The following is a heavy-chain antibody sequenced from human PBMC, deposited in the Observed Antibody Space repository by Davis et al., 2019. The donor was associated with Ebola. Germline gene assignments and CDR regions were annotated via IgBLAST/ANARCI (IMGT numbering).Heavy chain of an antibody. D-gene: IGHD2-2*01. J-gene: IGHJ6*03. Sequence: GESLKISCAASGFTFSSYGMHWVRQAPGKGLEWMTFIRDDGSSKYYADSVKGRFTISRDNSKNTLYLQMNSLRAEDTAVYYCARGPVRYMDVWGKGTTVTVSS. CDR2: IRDDGSSK. V-gene: IGHV3-30*02. CDR1: GFTFSSYG. CDR3: ARGPVRYMDV.